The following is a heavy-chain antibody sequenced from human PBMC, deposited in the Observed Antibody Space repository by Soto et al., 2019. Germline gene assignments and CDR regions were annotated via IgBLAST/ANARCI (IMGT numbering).Heavy chain of an antibody. D-gene: IGHD2-2*01. V-gene: IGHV3-23*01. CDR3: ATEMCSSTSCYAVRFLEWLFDY. J-gene: IGHJ4*02. Sequence: GGSLRLSCAASGFTFSSYAMSWVRQAPGKGLEWVSAISGSGGSTYYADSVKGRFTISRDNSKNTLYLQMNSLRAEDTAVYYCATEMCSSTSCYAVRFLEWLFDYWGQGTLVTVSS. CDR1: GFTFSSYA. CDR2: ISGSGGST.